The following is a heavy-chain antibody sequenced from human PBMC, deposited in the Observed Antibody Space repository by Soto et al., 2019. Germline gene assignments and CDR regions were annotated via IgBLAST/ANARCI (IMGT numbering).Heavy chain of an antibody. V-gene: IGHV1-69*02. D-gene: IGHD3-22*01. CDR1: GGTFSSYT. Sequence: QVQLVQSGAEVKKPGSSVKVSCKAYGGTFSSYTISWVRQAPGQGLEWMGRIIPILGIANYAKKFQGRVTMTADKSTSTAYMELSSLRSEDTAVYYCARSHDSSGTAVVYWGQGTLVTVSS. J-gene: IGHJ4*02. CDR3: ARSHDSSGTAVVY. CDR2: IIPILGIA.